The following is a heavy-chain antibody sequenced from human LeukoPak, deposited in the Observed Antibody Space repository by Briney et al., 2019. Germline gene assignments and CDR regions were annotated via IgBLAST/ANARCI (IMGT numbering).Heavy chain of an antibody. CDR3: ARAEGPNTAMVGY. J-gene: IGHJ4*02. Sequence: SVKVSCKASGGTFSSYAISWVRQAPGQGLEWIGRIIPIFGTANYAQKFQGRVTITTDESTSTAYMELSSLRSEDTAVYYCARAEGPNTAMVGYWGQGTLVTVSS. V-gene: IGHV1-69*05. D-gene: IGHD5-18*01. CDR2: IIPIFGTA. CDR1: GGTFSSYA.